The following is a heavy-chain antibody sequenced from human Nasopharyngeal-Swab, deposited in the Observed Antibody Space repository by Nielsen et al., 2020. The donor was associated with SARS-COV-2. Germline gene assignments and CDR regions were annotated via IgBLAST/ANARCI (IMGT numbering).Heavy chain of an antibody. CDR3: ARVFSSVWFGDLLYPDY. J-gene: IGHJ4*02. CDR1: GFTFDDYA. CDR2: ISWNSGSI. Sequence: SLKISCAASGFTFDDYAMHWVRQAPGKGLEWVSGISWNSGSIGYADSVKGRFTVSRDNAKNSLYLQMNSLRDEDTAVFYCARVFSSVWFGDLLYPDYWGQGTLVTVSS. D-gene: IGHD3-10*01. V-gene: IGHV3-9*01.